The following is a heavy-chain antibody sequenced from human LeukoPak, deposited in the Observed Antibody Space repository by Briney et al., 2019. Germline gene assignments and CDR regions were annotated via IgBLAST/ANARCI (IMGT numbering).Heavy chain of an antibody. V-gene: IGHV4-61*02. Sequence: SQTLSLTCTVSGGSISSGSYYWSWIRQPAGKGLEWTGRIYTSGSTNYNPSLKSRVTISVDTSKNQFSLKLSSVTAADTAVYYCARAHYRYCSSTSCYDNWFDPWGQGTLVTVSS. CDR1: GGSISSGSYY. D-gene: IGHD2-2*01. CDR2: IYTSGST. J-gene: IGHJ5*02. CDR3: ARAHYRYCSSTSCYDNWFDP.